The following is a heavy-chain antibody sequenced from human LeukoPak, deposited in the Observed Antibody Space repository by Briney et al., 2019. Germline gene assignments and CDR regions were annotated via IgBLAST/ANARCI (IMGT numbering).Heavy chain of an antibody. CDR2: ISESGRRK. Sequence: PGGSLRLSCAASGLTFITYSMNWVRQAPGKGLEWVAGISESGRRKYYAESVKGRFTISRDIPKDTLYLQMNSLRAEDTAVYYCAHRDTAMGWGQGTLVAVSS. V-gene: IGHV3-23*01. D-gene: IGHD5-18*01. J-gene: IGHJ4*02. CDR1: GLTFITYS. CDR3: AHRDTAMG.